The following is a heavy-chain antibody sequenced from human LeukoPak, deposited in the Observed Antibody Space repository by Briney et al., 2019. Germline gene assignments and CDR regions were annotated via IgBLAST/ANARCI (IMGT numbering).Heavy chain of an antibody. CDR2: MSGGGAYI. CDR3: AKELRPWLTSLPFDY. CDR1: GFTFTNYN. J-gene: IGHJ4*02. V-gene: IGHV3-21*04. D-gene: IGHD5-18*01. Sequence: PGGSLRLSCAASGFTFTNYNTNWVRQAPGKGLEWVSSMSGGGAYIYYVDSVKGRFTISRDNARNSLYLQMNSLRAEDTAVYYCAKELRPWLTSLPFDYWGQGTLVTVSS.